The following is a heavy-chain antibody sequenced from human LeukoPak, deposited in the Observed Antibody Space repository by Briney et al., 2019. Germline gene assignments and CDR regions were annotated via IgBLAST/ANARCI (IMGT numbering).Heavy chain of an antibody. D-gene: IGHD1-26*01. CDR2: ISADNGNT. CDR1: GYTFTSYG. Sequence: ASVKVSCKASGYTFTSYGISWVRQAPGQGLEWMGWISADNGNTNYAQKLQGRVTMTTDTSTSTAYMELRSLRSDDTAVYYCAKLGDSGSYHYYYGMDVWGQGTTVTVSS. CDR3: AKLGDSGSYHYYYGMDV. J-gene: IGHJ6*02. V-gene: IGHV1-18*01.